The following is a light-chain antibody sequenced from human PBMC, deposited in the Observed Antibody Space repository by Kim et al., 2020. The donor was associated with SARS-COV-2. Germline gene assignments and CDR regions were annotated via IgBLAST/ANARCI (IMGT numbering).Light chain of an antibody. J-gene: IGLJ3*02. CDR1: SLRSYY. V-gene: IGLV3-19*01. Sequence: AVGQTVRMTCQGDSLRSYYESWYQQKPGQAPVLVIYGKNNRPSGSPDRFSGSSSGNTASLTITGAQAEDEADYYCNSRDSSGNLLVFGGGTQLTVL. CDR3: NSRDSSGNLLV. CDR2: GKN.